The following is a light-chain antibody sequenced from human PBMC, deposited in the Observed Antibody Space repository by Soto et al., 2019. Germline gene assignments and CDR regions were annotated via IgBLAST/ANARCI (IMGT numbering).Light chain of an antibody. CDR2: DDS. CDR3: QVWHSRSDHVV. CDR1: YIESKI. Sequence: SYELTQPPSVSVAPGQTAKITCGGYYIESKIVHWYQPKPGQAPELVVYDDSDRPSGIPERLSGSNSENTATLTISGVEAGDEADYYCQVWHSRSDHVVFGGGTKLTVL. V-gene: IGLV3-21*02. J-gene: IGLJ2*01.